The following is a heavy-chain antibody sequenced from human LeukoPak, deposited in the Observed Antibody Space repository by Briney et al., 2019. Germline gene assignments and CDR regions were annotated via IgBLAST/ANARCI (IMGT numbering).Heavy chain of an antibody. J-gene: IGHJ6*02. CDR3: AKGIIVTYYYGMDV. Sequence: GGSLRLSCAASGFTFSTDDMTWVRQAPGKGLEWVSTITGGGDSTYYADSVQGRFTISRDNSKNTVYLQMNSLRAEDTAVYYCAKGIIVTYYYGMDVWGQGTTVTVSS. CDR1: GFTFSTDD. V-gene: IGHV3-23*01. CDR2: ITGGGDST. D-gene: IGHD3-22*01.